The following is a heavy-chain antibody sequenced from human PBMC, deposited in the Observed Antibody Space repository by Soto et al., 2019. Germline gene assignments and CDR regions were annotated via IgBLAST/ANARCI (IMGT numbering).Heavy chain of an antibody. V-gene: IGHV3-30-3*01. J-gene: IGHJ3*02. CDR3: SREGEMVNDAFDI. CDR1: GFTFSSYS. D-gene: IGHD3-16*01. CDR2: ISNDGINK. Sequence: QVQLVESGGGVVQPGRSLGLSCAASGFTFSSYSMHWVRQAPGKGLEWVAFISNDGINKHYADSVKGRFTISRDNSKNTLYLEMKFLRAEDTAVYYCSREGEMVNDAFDILGQGTMVTVSS.